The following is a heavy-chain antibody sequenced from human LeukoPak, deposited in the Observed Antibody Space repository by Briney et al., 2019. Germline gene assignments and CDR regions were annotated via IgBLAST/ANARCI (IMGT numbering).Heavy chain of an antibody. V-gene: IGHV4-59*08. CDR2: IYNSGST. CDR1: GGSMSNYF. Sequence: SEPLSLPCTVSGGSMSNYFWTWIRQPPGKGLEWVGYIYNSGSTNYNPSLKSRVTISVDTSKNQFSLKLTSVTAADTAVYYCARRSGYYYGVDVWGQGTTVTVSS. J-gene: IGHJ6*02. D-gene: IGHD3-10*01. CDR3: ARRSGYYYGVDV.